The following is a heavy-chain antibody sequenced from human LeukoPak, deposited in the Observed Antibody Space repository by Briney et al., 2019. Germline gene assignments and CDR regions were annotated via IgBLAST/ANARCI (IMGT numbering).Heavy chain of an antibody. V-gene: IGHV4-59*11. CDR2: ISYIGTT. CDR3: ARDLVTVTKGFDI. CDR1: DDSFSSHY. Sequence: SETLSLTCAVSDDSFSSHYWTSIRQPPGKGLGWIGYISYIGTTNYNPSLKSRVTISIDTSKNQFSLKLSSVTAADTAVYYCARDLVTVTKGFDIWGQGTMVSVSS. J-gene: IGHJ3*02. D-gene: IGHD4-17*01.